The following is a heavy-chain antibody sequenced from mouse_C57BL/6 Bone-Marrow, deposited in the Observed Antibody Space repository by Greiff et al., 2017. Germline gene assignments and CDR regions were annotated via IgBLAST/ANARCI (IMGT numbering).Heavy chain of an antibody. CDR2: IDPSDSYT. Sequence: QVQLQQPGAELVKPGASVKLSCKASGYTFTSYWMQWVKQRPGQGLEWIGEIDPSDSYTNYNQKFKGKATLTVDTSSSTASMQLSSLTSEDTAVYYCAWSDGYYWGQGTTLSVSS. D-gene: IGHD2-3*01. CDR3: AWSDGYY. V-gene: IGHV1-50*01. J-gene: IGHJ2*01. CDR1: GYTFTSYW.